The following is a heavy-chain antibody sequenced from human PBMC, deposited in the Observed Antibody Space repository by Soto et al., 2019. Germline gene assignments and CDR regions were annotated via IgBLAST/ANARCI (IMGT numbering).Heavy chain of an antibody. CDR2: TYYKSKWNN. Sequence: SQTLSLTCAISGDSVSSNGAAWNWISQSPSRGLEWLGRTYYKSKWNNDYALSVKSRITINPDTSKNQFSLHLHSVTPEDTAVYYCQGLTWFRGMDVWGQGTPVTVSS. D-gene: IGHD3-10*01. CDR3: QGLTWFRGMDV. J-gene: IGHJ6*02. CDR1: GDSVSSNGAA. V-gene: IGHV6-1*01.